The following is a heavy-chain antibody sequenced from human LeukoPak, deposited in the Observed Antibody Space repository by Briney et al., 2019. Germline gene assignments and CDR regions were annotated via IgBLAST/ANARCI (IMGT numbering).Heavy chain of an antibody. CDR3: ARNQYYYGSGYYFDY. Sequence: SVKVSCKASGYTFTSYGISWVRQAPGQGLEWMGGIIPIFGTANYAQKFQGRVTITTDESTSTAYMELSSLRSEDTAVYYCARNQYYYGSGYYFDYWGQGTLVTVSS. D-gene: IGHD3-10*01. CDR1: GYTFTSYG. CDR2: IIPIFGTA. J-gene: IGHJ4*02. V-gene: IGHV1-69*05.